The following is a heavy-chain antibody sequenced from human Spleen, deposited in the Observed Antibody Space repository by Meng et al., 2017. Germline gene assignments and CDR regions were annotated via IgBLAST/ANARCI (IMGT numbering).Heavy chain of an antibody. V-gene: IGHV3-30*04. J-gene: IGHJ4*02. CDR3: ARDKDSSSWQFYFDY. D-gene: IGHD6-13*01. CDR1: GFTFSSYT. Sequence: GESLKISCAASGFTFSSYTMHWVRQAPGQGLEWVALISYNGNTQYYADSVTGRFTIPRDNSKNTLYLQMNSLRAEDTAVYYCARDKDSSSWQFYFDYWGQGTLVTVSS. CDR2: ISYNGNTQ.